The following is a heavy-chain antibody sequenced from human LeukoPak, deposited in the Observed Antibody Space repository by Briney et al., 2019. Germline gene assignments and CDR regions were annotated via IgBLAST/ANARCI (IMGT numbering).Heavy chain of an antibody. V-gene: IGHV1-69*04. J-gene: IGHJ4*02. Sequence: SVKVSCTASGGTFSSYAISWVRQAPGQGLEWMGRIIPIFGMANYAQKFQGRVTITADKSTSTAYMELSSLRSEDTAVYYCARGGGYYSIPFDYWGQGTLVTVSS. D-gene: IGHD3-22*01. CDR1: GGTFSSYA. CDR3: ARGGGYYSIPFDY. CDR2: IIPIFGMA.